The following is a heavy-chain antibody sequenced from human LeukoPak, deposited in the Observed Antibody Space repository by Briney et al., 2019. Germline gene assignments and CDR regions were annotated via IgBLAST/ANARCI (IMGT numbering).Heavy chain of an antibody. CDR1: GFTFSSYE. CDR3: ARGLGYCSGDSCYLVHYYYYYMDV. V-gene: IGHV3-48*03. D-gene: IGHD2-15*01. CDR2: ISSSGSTI. Sequence: GGSLRLSCAASGFTFSSYEMNWVRQAPGKGLEWVSYISSSGSTIYYADSVKGRFTISRDNAKNSLYLQMNSLRAEDTAVYYCARGLGYCSGDSCYLVHYYYYYMDVWGKGTTVTVSS. J-gene: IGHJ6*03.